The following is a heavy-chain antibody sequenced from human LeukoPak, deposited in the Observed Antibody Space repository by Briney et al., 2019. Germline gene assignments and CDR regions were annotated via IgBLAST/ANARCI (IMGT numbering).Heavy chain of an antibody. D-gene: IGHD3-22*01. CDR1: GFTFSDYY. Sequence: NPGGSLRLSCAASGFTFSDYYMSWIRQAPGKGLEWVSHISDSGSTIYYADSVKGRFTISRDNAKKSLYLQMNSLRAEDTAVYYCVRDRLGDYDSSGYYDNWGQGTLVTVSS. CDR3: VRDRLGDYDSSGYYDN. CDR2: ISDSGSTI. V-gene: IGHV3-11*01. J-gene: IGHJ4*02.